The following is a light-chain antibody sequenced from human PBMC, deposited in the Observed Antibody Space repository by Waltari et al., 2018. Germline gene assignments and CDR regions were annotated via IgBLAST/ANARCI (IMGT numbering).Light chain of an antibody. CDR1: QSVNYF. J-gene: IGKJ4*01. V-gene: IGKV3-11*01. Sequence: EIVLTQPPATLSLSPGERATLSCRASQSVNYFLAWFQQKPGQAPRLLIYDASNRATGIPARFSGSGSGTDFTLTISSLEPDDFAVYYCQQRTNWPLTFGGGTKVEIK. CDR2: DAS. CDR3: QQRTNWPLT.